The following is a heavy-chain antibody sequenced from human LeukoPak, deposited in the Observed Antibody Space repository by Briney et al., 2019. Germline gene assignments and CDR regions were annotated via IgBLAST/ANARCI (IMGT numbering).Heavy chain of an antibody. D-gene: IGHD6-6*01. CDR1: GFTFSSYG. J-gene: IGHJ4*02. Sequence: PGGSLRLSCAASGFTFSSYGMHWVRQAPGKGLEWVAFIRYDGSDKYYADSVKGRFTISRDNSKNTLSLQMNSLRAEDTAVYYCANLGHSSSSVDHWGQGTLVTVSS. V-gene: IGHV3-30*02. CDR2: IRYDGSDK. CDR3: ANLGHSSSSVDH.